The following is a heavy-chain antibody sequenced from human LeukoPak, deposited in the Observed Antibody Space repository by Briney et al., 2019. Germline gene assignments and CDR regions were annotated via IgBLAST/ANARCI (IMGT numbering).Heavy chain of an antibody. CDR1: GYTFTNFD. CDR3: TRGIAQDS. J-gene: IGHJ4*02. V-gene: IGHV1-8*01. CDR2: MNPKTGNT. Sequence: GAPVKVSCKASGYTFTNFDINWVRQATGQGLEWMGWMNPKTGNTGYAQKFKGRVTMTRNTSIGTAYMELSSLRSEDTAVYYCTRGIAQDSWGQGTLVTVSS.